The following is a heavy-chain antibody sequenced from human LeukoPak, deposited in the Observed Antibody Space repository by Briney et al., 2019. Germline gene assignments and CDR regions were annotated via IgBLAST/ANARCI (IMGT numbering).Heavy chain of an antibody. CDR2: ISFDGNNK. J-gene: IGHJ2*01. CDR3: AKALNYWYFDL. V-gene: IGHV3-30*18. Sequence: GGSLRLSCAASGITFSTYGMHWVRQAPGKGLEWVAVISFDGNNKYYADSVKGRFTISRDNSKNTLYLQMNSLRAEDTATYYCAKALNYWYFDLWGRGNLVTVSS. CDR1: GITFSTYG.